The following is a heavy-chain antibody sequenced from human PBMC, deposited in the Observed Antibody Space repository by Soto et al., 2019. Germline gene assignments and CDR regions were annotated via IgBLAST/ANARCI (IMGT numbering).Heavy chain of an antibody. V-gene: IGHV3-23*01. Sequence: GGSLRLSCAASGFTFSSYAMSWVRQAPGKGLEWVSAISGSGGSTYYADSVKGRFTISRDNSKNTLYLQMNSLRAEDMDVYYCAKVTSIVLMVYVTYLRLGKKYGMDVWGQGTMVTVSS. CDR1: GFTFSSYA. J-gene: IGHJ6*02. D-gene: IGHD2-8*01. CDR2: ISGSGGST. CDR3: AKVTSIVLMVYVTYLRLGKKYGMDV.